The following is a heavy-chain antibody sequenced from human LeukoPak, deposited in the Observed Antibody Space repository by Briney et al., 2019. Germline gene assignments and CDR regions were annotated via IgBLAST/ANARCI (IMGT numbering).Heavy chain of an antibody. CDR2: IFYRGST. J-gene: IGHJ4*02. D-gene: IGHD5-18*01. CDR1: GGSFSGYY. V-gene: IGHV4-34*12. CDR3: ARLRVRGYGFGPWEGPTWLDY. Sequence: SETLSLTCAVYGGSFSGYYWSWIRQPPGKGLEWIGSIFYRGSTYNNPSLKSRVTISVDTSKNQFSLKLRSVTAADTAVYYCARLRVRGYGFGPWEGPTWLDYWGQGTLVTVSS.